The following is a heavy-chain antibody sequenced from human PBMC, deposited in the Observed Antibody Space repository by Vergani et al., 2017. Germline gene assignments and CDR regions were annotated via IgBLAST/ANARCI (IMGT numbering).Heavy chain of an antibody. D-gene: IGHD6-19*01. V-gene: IGHV3-15*01. CDR2: IKSKTDGGTT. CDR1: GFTFSNAW. CDR3: TTEGDSSPSPY. Sequence: EVQLVESGGGLVKPGGSLRLSCAASGFTFSNAWMSWVRQATGKGLEWVGRIKSKTDGGTTDYAAPVKGRFTILRDDSKNTLYLQMNSLKTEDTAVYYCTTEGDSSPSPYWGQGTLVTVSS. J-gene: IGHJ4*02.